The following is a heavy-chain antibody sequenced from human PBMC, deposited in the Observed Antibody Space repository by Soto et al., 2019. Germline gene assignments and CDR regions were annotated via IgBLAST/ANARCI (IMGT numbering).Heavy chain of an antibody. CDR3: ARDPYDFWSGYYTGPVHYGMDV. Sequence: GASVKVSCKASGYTFTSYYMHWVRQAPGQGLEWMGIINPSGGSTSYAQKFQGRVTMTRDTSTSTVYMELSSLRSEDTAVYYCARDPYDFWSGYYTGPVHYGMDVWGQGTTVT. J-gene: IGHJ6*02. CDR1: GYTFTSYY. CDR2: INPSGGST. D-gene: IGHD3-3*01. V-gene: IGHV1-46*01.